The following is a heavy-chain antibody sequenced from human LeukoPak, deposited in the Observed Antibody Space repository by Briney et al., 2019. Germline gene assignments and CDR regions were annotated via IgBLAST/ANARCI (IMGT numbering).Heavy chain of an antibody. V-gene: IGHV3-30*02. J-gene: IGHJ6*03. CDR2: IRYDGSNR. CDR3: AKDLIAAAGTYYYYYYMNV. CDR1: GFTLSSYG. D-gene: IGHD6-13*01. Sequence: PGGSLRLSCAASGFTLSSYGMHWVRQAPGKGLEWVAFIRYDGSNRYYADSVKGRFTSSRDNSKNTLYLQMNSLRAEDTAVYYCAKDLIAAAGTYYYYYYMNVWGKGTTVTVSS.